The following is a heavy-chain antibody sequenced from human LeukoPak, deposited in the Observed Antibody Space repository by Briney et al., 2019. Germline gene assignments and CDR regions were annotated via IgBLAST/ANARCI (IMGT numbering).Heavy chain of an antibody. CDR1: GYSFTSYW. CDR2: IYPGDSDT. CDR3: ARVGEQAAAGTLDY. V-gene: IGHV5-51*01. J-gene: IGHJ4*02. Sequence: GASLQISCKGSGYSFTSYWIGWVRPMPGKGLEWMGIIYPGDSDTRYSPSFQGQVTISADKSISTAYLQWSSLKASDTAMYYCARVGEQAAAGTLDYWGQGTLVTVSS. D-gene: IGHD6-13*01.